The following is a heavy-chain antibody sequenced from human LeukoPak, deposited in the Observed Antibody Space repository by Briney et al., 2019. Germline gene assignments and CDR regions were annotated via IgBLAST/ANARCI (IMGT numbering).Heavy chain of an antibody. CDR1: GFIFSGSA. V-gene: IGHV3-73*01. D-gene: IGHD5-18*01. CDR2: IRSKANNYAT. J-gene: IGHJ4*02. Sequence: GGSLRLSCAASGFIFSGSAMHWVRQASGKGLEWVGRIRSKANNYATTYAASVKGRFTISRDDSKNTAYLQMNSLRAEDTAVYYCARDRYSLYWGQGTLVTVSS. CDR3: ARDRYSLY.